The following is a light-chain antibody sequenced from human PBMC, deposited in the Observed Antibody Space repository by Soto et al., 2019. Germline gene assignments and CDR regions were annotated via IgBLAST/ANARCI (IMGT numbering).Light chain of an antibody. CDR1: SSDVGSYNL. J-gene: IGLJ2*01. CDR3: CSYAGSHVV. CDR2: EGS. Sequence: QSALTQPASVSGSPGQSFTISCTGTSSDVGSYNLVSWYQQHPGKAPKLMIYEGSKRPSGVSNRFSGSKSGNTASLTISGLQAEDEADYYCCSYAGSHVVFGGGTKLTVL. V-gene: IGLV2-23*01.